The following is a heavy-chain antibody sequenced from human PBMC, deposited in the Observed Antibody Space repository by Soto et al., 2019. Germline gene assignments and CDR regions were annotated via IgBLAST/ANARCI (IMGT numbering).Heavy chain of an antibody. CDR3: AKDKMAGPDYYCYGMDV. CDR2: ISGSGGST. D-gene: IGHD6-19*01. V-gene: IGHV3-23*01. CDR1: GFTFSSYA. J-gene: IGHJ6*02. Sequence: GGSLRLSCAASGFTFSSYAMSWVRKAPGKGLEWVSAISGSGGSTYYADSVKGRFTISRDNSKNTLYLQMNSLRAEDTAVYYCAKDKMAGPDYYCYGMDVWGQGTTVTVSS.